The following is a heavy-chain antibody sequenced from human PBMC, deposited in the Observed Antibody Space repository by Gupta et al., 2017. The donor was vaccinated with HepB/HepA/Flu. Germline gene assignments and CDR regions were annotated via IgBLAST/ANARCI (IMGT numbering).Heavy chain of an antibody. J-gene: IGHJ4*02. Sequence: QVQLVESGGGVVQPGRSLRLSCAASGFTFSSYAMHWVRPAPGKGLEWVAVISYDGSNKYYADSVKGRFTISRDNSKNTLYLQMNSLRAEDTAVYYCARFGDSSGRTPRYYFDYWGQGTLVTVSS. CDR3: ARFGDSSGRTPRYYFDY. CDR2: ISYDGSNK. D-gene: IGHD6-19*01. CDR1: GFTFSSYA. V-gene: IGHV3-30-3*01.